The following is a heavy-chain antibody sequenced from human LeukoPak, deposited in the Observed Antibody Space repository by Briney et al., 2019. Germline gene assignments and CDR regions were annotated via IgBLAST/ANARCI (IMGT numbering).Heavy chain of an antibody. CDR1: GYTFTSYA. V-gene: IGHV1-3*01. Sequence: EASVKVSCKASGYTFTSYAMHWVRQAPGQRLEWMGWINAGNGNTKYSQKFQGRVTITRDTPASTAYMELSSLRSEDTAVYYCARAIYGSGLDNWFDPWGQGTLVTVSS. D-gene: IGHD3-10*01. J-gene: IGHJ5*02. CDR3: ARAIYGSGLDNWFDP. CDR2: INAGNGNT.